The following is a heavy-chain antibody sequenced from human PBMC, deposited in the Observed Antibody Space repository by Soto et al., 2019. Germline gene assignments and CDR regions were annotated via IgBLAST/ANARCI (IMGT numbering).Heavy chain of an antibody. J-gene: IGHJ4*02. CDR3: ARDSQEVRGFLGAPFDY. D-gene: IGHD3-10*01. V-gene: IGHV3-33*01. CDR1: GFTFSSYG. CDR2: IWYDGSNK. Sequence: GGSLRLSCAASGFTFSSYGMHWVRQAPGKGLEWVAVIWYDGSNKYYADSVKGRFTISRDNSKNTLYLQMNSLRAEDTAVYYCARDSQEVRGFLGAPFDYWGQGTLVTVSS.